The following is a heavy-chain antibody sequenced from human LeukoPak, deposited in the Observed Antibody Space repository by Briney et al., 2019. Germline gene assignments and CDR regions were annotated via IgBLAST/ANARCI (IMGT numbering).Heavy chain of an antibody. V-gene: IGHV4-4*07. CDR2: IYNSGTT. CDR1: GGSFSGYY. Sequence: PSETLSLTYAVYGGSFSGYYWTWIRQPAGKGLEWIGRIYNSGTTNYSPSLESRVTMSLDTSKNRFSLSLSSVTAADTAVYYCARDRLGATGHWRIDVWGRGTLVTVSS. CDR3: ARDRLGATGHWRIDV. D-gene: IGHD1-26*01. J-gene: IGHJ2*01.